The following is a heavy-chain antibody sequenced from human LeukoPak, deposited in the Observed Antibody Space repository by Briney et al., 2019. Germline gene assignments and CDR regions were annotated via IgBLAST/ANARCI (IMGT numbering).Heavy chain of an antibody. Sequence: PSETLSLTCAVSGGSISSYYWSWFRQPPGKGLEWIGYIHNSGTIKYNPSLQSRATLSLDTSKNQFSLKLSSVTAADTAVYYCARSDEAYYDFWSGYGNWFDPWGQGTLVTVSS. V-gene: IGHV4-4*08. J-gene: IGHJ5*02. CDR3: ARSDEAYYDFWSGYGNWFDP. CDR2: IHNSGTI. CDR1: GGSISSYY. D-gene: IGHD3-3*01.